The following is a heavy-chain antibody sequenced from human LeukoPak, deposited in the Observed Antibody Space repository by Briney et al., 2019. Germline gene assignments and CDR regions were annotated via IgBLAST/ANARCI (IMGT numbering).Heavy chain of an antibody. Sequence: ASVKASCKASGGTFSSYAISWVRQAPGQGLEWMGGIIPIFGTANCAQKFQVRVTITADESTSTAYMELSSLRSEDTAVYYCAIRIVVVPAAITLVTDGPFDPWGQGTLVTVYS. V-gene: IGHV1-69*01. CDR1: GGTFSSYA. CDR2: IIPIFGTA. D-gene: IGHD2-2*01. CDR3: AIRIVVVPAAITLVTDGPFDP. J-gene: IGHJ5*02.